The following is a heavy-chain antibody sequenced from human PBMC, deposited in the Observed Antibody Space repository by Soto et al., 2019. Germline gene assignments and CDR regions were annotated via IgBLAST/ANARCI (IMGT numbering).Heavy chain of an antibody. V-gene: IGHV1-8*01. CDR3: AALSPDRGTYYDRGWIESWGDYYYYGMDV. Sequence: ASVKVSCKASGYTFTSYDINWVRQATGQGLEWMGWMNPNSGNTGYAQKFQGRVTMTRNTSISTAYMELSSLRSEDTAVYYCAALSPDRGTYYDRGWIESWGDYYYYGMDVWGQGTTVTVSS. J-gene: IGHJ6*02. CDR1: GYTFTSYD. D-gene: IGHD3-3*01. CDR2: MNPNSGNT.